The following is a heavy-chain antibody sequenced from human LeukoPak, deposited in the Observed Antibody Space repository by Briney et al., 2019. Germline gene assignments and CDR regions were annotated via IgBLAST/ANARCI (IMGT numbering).Heavy chain of an antibody. J-gene: IGHJ4*02. Sequence: PSETLSLTCAVYGGSFSGYYWSWIRQPPGKGLEWIGEINHSGSTNYNPSLKSRVTISVDTSKNQFSLKLSSVTAADTAVYYCARDSGYYYPPFDYWGQGTLVTVSS. CDR2: INHSGST. CDR3: ARDSGYYYPPFDY. V-gene: IGHV4-34*01. D-gene: IGHD3-22*01. CDR1: GGSFSGYY.